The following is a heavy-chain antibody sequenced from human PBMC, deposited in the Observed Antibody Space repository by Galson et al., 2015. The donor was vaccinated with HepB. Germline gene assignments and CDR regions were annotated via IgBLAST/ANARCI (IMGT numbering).Heavy chain of an antibody. D-gene: IGHD2-2*01. Sequence: SLRLSCAASGFTFSSYAMHWVRQAPGKGLEWVAVISYDGSNKYYADSVKGRFTISRDNSKNTLYLQMNSLRAEDTAVYYCARDHIVVVPAAILARGLEYYMDVWGKGTTVTVSS. V-gene: IGHV3-30-3*01. CDR3: ARDHIVVVPAAILARGLEYYMDV. CDR1: GFTFSSYA. J-gene: IGHJ6*03. CDR2: ISYDGSNK.